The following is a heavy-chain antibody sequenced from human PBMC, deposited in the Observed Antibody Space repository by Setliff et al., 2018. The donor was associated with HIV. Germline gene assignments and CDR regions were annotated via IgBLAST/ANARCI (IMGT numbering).Heavy chain of an antibody. D-gene: IGHD3-3*01. CDR3: ASLFRLSGFWISFLPDY. J-gene: IGHJ4*02. V-gene: IGHV4-39*01. CDR1: GDSVSRSNYY. CDR2: IDYNEIT. Sequence: KPSETLSLTCTVSGDSVSRSNYYWAWIRQPPGKGLEWIGGIDYNEITYYNPSLKSRVTLSVDTPKNQFSLYLSSVTASDTAVYYCASLFRLSGFWISFLPDYWGQGILVTVSS.